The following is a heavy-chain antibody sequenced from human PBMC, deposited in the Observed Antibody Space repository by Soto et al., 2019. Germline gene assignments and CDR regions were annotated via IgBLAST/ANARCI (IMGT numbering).Heavy chain of an antibody. Sequence: SETLSLTCTVSGGSISSGGYYWSWIRQHPGKGLEWIGYIYYSGSTYYNPSLKSRVTISVDTSKNQFSLKLSSVTAADTAVYYCARALQASYYYDSSGYYDYWGQGTLVTVSS. CDR3: ARALQASYYYDSSGYYDY. V-gene: IGHV4-31*03. J-gene: IGHJ4*02. CDR1: GGSISSGGYY. D-gene: IGHD3-22*01. CDR2: IYYSGST.